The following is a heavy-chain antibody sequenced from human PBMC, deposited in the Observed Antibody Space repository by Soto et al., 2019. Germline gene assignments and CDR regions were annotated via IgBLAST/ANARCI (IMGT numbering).Heavy chain of an antibody. CDR3: ARVRVYYYGMDV. J-gene: IGHJ6*02. Sequence: ASVKVSCKASGYTFTGYDMHWVRQAPGQGLEWMGWINPNSGGTNYAQKFQGRVTMTRDTSISTAYMELSRLRSDDTAVYYCARVRVYYYGMDVWGQGTTVTVSS. CDR1: GYTFTGYD. CDR2: INPNSGGT. V-gene: IGHV1-2*02.